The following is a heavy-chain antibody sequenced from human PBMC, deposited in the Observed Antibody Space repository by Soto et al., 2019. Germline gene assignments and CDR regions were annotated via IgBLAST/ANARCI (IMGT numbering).Heavy chain of an antibody. CDR1: GFTFSNFA. Sequence: ESGGGLEQPGGSLRLSCAASGFTFSNFAMTWVRQTPGKGLEWVSSISVSGGSTYYADSVKGRFTISRDNSRNTLYLQMNSLRAEDTALYYCAKEGGGYSFSYYYYMDVWGKGTTVTVSS. V-gene: IGHV3-23*01. J-gene: IGHJ6*03. CDR2: ISVSGGST. CDR3: AKEGGGYSFSYYYYMDV. D-gene: IGHD2-15*01.